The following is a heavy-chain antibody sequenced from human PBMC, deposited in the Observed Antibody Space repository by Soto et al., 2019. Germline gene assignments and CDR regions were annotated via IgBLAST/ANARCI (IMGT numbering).Heavy chain of an antibody. D-gene: IGHD3-3*01. CDR2: ISAYNGNT. CDR3: ARGDTIFGVVNPFYGMDV. V-gene: IGHV1-18*04. J-gene: IGHJ6*02. CDR1: GYTFTSYG. Sequence: ASVKVSCKASGYTFTSYGISWVRQAPGQGLEWMGWISAYNGNTDYAQKLQGRVTMTTDTSTSTAYMELRSLRSDDTAVYYCARGDTIFGVVNPFYGMDVWGQGTTVTVSS.